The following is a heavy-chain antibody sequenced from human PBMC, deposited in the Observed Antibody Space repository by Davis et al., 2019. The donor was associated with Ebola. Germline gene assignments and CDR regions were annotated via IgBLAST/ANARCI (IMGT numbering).Heavy chain of an antibody. Sequence: GESLKISCAASGFTFSVSAIHWVRQAPGRGPGWVGRVRTRTNRYATAYGASVKGRFTVSRDDSRNMAFLLMTSLQAEDTAVYYCTRLDYGMDVWGRGTTVSVS. V-gene: IGHV3-73*01. CDR2: VRTRTNRYAT. CDR1: GFTFSVSA. CDR3: TRLDYGMDV. J-gene: IGHJ6*02.